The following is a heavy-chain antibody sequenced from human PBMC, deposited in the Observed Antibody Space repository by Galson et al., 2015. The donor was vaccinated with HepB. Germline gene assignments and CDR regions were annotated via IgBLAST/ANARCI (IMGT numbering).Heavy chain of an antibody. D-gene: IGHD3-22*01. CDR2: IDPSDSYT. CDR3: ARRGYDSSGYWLMEAFDI. CDR1: GYSFTSYW. Sequence: QSGAEVKKPGESLRISCKGSGYSFTSYWISWVRQMPGKGLEWMGRIDPSDSYTNYSPSFQGHVTISADKSISTAYLQWSSLKASDTAMYYCARRGYDSSGYWLMEAFDIWGQGTMVSVSS. J-gene: IGHJ3*02. V-gene: IGHV5-10-1*01.